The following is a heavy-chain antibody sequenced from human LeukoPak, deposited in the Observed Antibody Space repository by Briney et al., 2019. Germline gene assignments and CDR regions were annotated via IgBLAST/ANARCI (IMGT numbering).Heavy chain of an antibody. CDR1: GFTFNDYS. J-gene: IGHJ6*02. V-gene: IGHV3-21*01. CDR3: AIGVKSGYSYEDYYGMDV. D-gene: IGHD5-18*01. CDR2: ISSSSSYI. Sequence: PGGSLRLSCAASGFTFNDYSMNWVRQAPGKGLEWVSSISSSSSYIYYGDSVKGRFTISRDNAKNSLFLQMNSLRAEDTAVYYCAIGVKSGYSYEDYYGMDVWGQGTTVTVSS.